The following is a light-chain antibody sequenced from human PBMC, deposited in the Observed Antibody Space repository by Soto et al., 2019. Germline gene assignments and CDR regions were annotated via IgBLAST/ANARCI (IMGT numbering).Light chain of an antibody. CDR2: GVS. J-gene: IGKJ3*01. CDR1: QSVSSSY. CDR3: QHYGTSAL. Sequence: EIVLTQSPGTLSLSPGERATLSCRASQSVSSSYLAWYQQKPGQAPRLLIYGVSSRATGIPDRFSGSGSGTDFTLTISRLEPEDFAVYYCQHYGTSALFGPGTKVDIK. V-gene: IGKV3-20*01.